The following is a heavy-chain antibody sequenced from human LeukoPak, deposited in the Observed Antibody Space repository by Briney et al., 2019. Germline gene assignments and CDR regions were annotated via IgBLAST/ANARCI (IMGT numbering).Heavy chain of an antibody. D-gene: IGHD2-2*01. CDR1: GSSISNGFF. J-gene: IGHJ4*02. CDR3: ARGMGRFCTSSSCYLSFVY. V-gene: IGHV4-38-2*02. CDR2: IQNGGDS. Sequence: PSETLSLTCNVSGSSISNGFFWAWIRQSPGKGLEWIGSIQNGGDSYYNPSLKSRTTMSVDTSKNQFSLKLTSVTAADTAVFYCARGMGRFCTSSSCYLSFVYWGQGTLVTASS.